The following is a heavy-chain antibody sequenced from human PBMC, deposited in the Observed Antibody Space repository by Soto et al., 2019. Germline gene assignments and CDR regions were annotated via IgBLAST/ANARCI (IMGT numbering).Heavy chain of an antibody. CDR1: GYSFTSYW. Sequence: GESLKISCKGSGYSFTSYWNSWVRQMPGKGLEWMGRIYPSDSYTNYSPSFQGHVTISADKSISTAYLQWSSLKASDTAMYYCARPGGYCSSTSCSSRFMDFWGQGTTVTVSS. CDR2: IYPSDSYT. D-gene: IGHD2-2*01. V-gene: IGHV5-10-1*01. J-gene: IGHJ6*02. CDR3: ARPGGYCSSTSCSSRFMDF.